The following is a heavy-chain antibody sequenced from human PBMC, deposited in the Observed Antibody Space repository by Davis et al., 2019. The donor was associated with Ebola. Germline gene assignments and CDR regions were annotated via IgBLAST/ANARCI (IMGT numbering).Heavy chain of an antibody. V-gene: IGHV3-30-3*01. J-gene: IGHJ6*02. Sequence: GGSLRLSCAAPGFTFSSYAMPWVRQAPGKGLEWVAVISYDGSNKYYADSVKGRFTISRDNSKNTLYLQMNSLRAEDTAVYYCASWGFGDYYYYGMDVWGQGTTVTVSS. CDR2: ISYDGSNK. CDR1: GFTFSSYA. CDR3: ASWGFGDYYYYGMDV. D-gene: IGHD3-10*01.